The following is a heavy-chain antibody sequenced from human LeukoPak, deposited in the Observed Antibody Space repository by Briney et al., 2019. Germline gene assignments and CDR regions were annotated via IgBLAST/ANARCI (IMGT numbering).Heavy chain of an antibody. CDR1: GFTFSSFW. D-gene: IGHD5-12*01. CDR2: IRQDGSQK. J-gene: IGHJ5*02. Sequence: ESGGSLRLSCAASGFTFSSFWMSWVRQAPGRGLEWVATIRQDGSQKYYLDSVKGRFTISRDNAKNSLYLQMNSLRAEDTAVYYCALSRRNIVATIIGWFDPWGQGTLVTVSS. CDR3: ALSRRNIVATIIGWFDP. V-gene: IGHV3-7*01.